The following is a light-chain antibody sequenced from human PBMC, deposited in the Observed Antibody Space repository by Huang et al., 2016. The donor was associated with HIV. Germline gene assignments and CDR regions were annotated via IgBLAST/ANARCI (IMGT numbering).Light chain of an antibody. Sequence: DIQMTQSPSSLSASVGDRVSITCRASQVINTYVAWYQQRPGKVPSLLIYGASTLHSGVPARFIGSGSGTNFTLTINSLQPEDFATYYCQEYDSAPFTFGPGTKVDVK. CDR2: GAS. V-gene: IGKV1-27*01. J-gene: IGKJ3*01. CDR1: QVINTY. CDR3: QEYDSAPFT.